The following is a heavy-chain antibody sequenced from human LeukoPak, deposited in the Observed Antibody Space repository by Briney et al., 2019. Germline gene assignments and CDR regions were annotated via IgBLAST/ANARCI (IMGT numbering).Heavy chain of an antibody. Sequence: ASVKVSCKASGYTFTGYYMHWVRQAPGQGLEWMGWINPNSGGTSYAQKFQGRVTMTGDTSISSAYMELSRLRSDDTAVYYCARACSGNTCLASPFDYWGQGTLVTVSS. CDR3: ARACSGNTCLASPFDY. D-gene: IGHD2-15*01. V-gene: IGHV1-2*02. CDR2: INPNSGGT. J-gene: IGHJ4*02. CDR1: GYTFTGYY.